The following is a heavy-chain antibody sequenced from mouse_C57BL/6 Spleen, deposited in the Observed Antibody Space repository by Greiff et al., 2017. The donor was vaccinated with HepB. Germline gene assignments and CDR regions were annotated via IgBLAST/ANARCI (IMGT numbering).Heavy chain of an antibody. V-gene: IGHV1-53*01. CDR1: GYTFTSYW. Sequence: QVQLQQPGTELVKPGASVKLSCKASGYTFTSYWMHWVKQRPGQGLEWIGNINPSNGGTNYNEKFKSKATLTVDKSSSTAYMRLSSLTSEDSAVYYCARGAIYYDYEAYWGQGTLVTVSA. CDR2: INPSNGGT. J-gene: IGHJ3*01. CDR3: ARGAIYYDYEAY. D-gene: IGHD2-4*01.